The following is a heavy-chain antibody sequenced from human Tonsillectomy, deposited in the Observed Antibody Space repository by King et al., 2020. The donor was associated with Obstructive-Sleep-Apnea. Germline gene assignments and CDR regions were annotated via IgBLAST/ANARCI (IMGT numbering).Heavy chain of an antibody. CDR2: INSDGSST. D-gene: IGHD5-18*01. J-gene: IGHJ6*02. CDR3: ASPERGYSYGLDYYYYGMDV. CDR1: GFTFSSYW. V-gene: IGHV3-74*01. Sequence: VQLVESGGGLVQPGGSLRLSCAASGFTFSSYWMHWVRQAPGKGLVWVSRINSDGSSTSYADSVKGRVTISRDNAKNTLYLQMNSLRAEDTAVYYCASPERGYSYGLDYYYYGMDVWGQGTTVTVSS.